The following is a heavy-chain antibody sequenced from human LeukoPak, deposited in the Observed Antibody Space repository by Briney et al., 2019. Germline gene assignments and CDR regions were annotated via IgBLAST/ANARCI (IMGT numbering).Heavy chain of an antibody. Sequence: SETLSLTCAVYGGSFSGYYWSWIRQPPGKGLEWIGEINHSGSTNYNPSLKSRVTISVDTSKNQFSLKLSSVTAAGTAVYYCARRYDFWSGYYRPPDYGMDVWGQGTTVTVSS. J-gene: IGHJ6*02. CDR3: ARRYDFWSGYYRPPDYGMDV. CDR2: INHSGST. V-gene: IGHV4-34*01. CDR1: GGSFSGYY. D-gene: IGHD3-3*01.